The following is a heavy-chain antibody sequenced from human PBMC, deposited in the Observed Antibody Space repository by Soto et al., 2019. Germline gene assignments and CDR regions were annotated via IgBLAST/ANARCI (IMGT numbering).Heavy chain of an antibody. D-gene: IGHD6-19*01. CDR3: AKLLAVAGYYFDY. Sequence: SETLSLTCTVSGGSISSSSYYWGWIRQPPGKGLEWIGSIYYSGSTYYNPSLKSRVTISVDTSKNQFSLKLSSVTAADTAVYYCAKLLAVAGYYFDYWGQGTLVTVSS. V-gene: IGHV4-39*01. CDR1: GGSISSSSYY. CDR2: IYYSGST. J-gene: IGHJ4*02.